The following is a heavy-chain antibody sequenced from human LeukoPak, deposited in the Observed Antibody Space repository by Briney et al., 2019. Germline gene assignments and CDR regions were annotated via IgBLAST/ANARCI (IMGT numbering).Heavy chain of an antibody. CDR1: GFTFSTYW. J-gene: IGHJ4*02. CDR2: IKQDGSEK. Sequence: GGSLRLSCAASGFTFSTYWMSWVRQGPGTGLEWGASIKQDGSEKSDVDAVRGRFTITRDNAKNSLSLQMNTLSAEDTAVYYCARGGYQLLWYWGQGTLVTASS. V-gene: IGHV3-7*04. CDR3: ARGGYQLLWY. D-gene: IGHD2-2*01.